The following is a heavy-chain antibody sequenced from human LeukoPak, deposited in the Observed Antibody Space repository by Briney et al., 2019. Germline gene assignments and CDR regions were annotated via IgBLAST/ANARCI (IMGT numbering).Heavy chain of an antibody. Sequence: SETLSLTCPVSGDSISSGDYYWSWIRQPAGKGLEWIGRIYTSGSTNYNPSLKSRVTISVDTSKNQFSLKLSSVTAADTAVYYCARDTVDIVATGGVDYWGQGTLVTVSS. CDR1: GDSISSGDYY. CDR3: ARDTVDIVATGGVDY. V-gene: IGHV4-61*02. CDR2: IYTSGST. J-gene: IGHJ4*02. D-gene: IGHD5-12*01.